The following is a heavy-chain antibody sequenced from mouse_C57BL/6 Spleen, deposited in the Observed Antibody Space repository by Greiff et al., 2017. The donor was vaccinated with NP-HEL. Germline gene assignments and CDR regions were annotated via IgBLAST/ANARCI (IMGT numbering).Heavy chain of an antibody. CDR3: ARGPYGSSYGFAY. V-gene: IGHV3-6*01. CDR2: ISYDGSN. CDR1: GYSITSGYY. D-gene: IGHD1-1*01. J-gene: IGHJ3*01. Sequence: EVKLVESGPGLVKPSQSLSLTCSVTGYSITSGYYWNWIRQFPGNKLEWMGYISYDGSNNYNPSLKNRISITRDTSKNQFFLKLNSVTTEDTATYYCARGPYGSSYGFAYWGQGTLVTVSA.